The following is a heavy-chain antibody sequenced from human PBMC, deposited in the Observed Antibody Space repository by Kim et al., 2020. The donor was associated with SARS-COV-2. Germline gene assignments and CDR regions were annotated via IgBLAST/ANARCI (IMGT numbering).Heavy chain of an antibody. Sequence: GGSLRLSCAASGFTFSHDWMTWVRQAPGKGLEWVANINQDGSESYYVDSVKGRFTISRDNAKNSLYLQMNSLRVEETAVDYCARSVFGDNYWGQGTLV. CDR2: INQDGSES. CDR3: ARSVFGDNY. V-gene: IGHV3-7*01. D-gene: IGHD3-10*02. CDR1: GFTFSHDW. J-gene: IGHJ4*02.